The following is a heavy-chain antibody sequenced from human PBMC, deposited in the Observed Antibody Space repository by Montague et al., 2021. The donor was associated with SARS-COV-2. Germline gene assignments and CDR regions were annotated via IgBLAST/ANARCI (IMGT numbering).Heavy chain of an antibody. CDR2: IYWNGGTT. CDR1: GFTFSSYS. Sequence: SLRLSCAASGFTFSSYSMNWVRQAPGKGLEWVSNIYWNGGTTSYADSVKGRFTISRDNAKNSLYLQMNSLRAEDTALYYCARDHAYSTGSIDYWGQGTLVTVSS. V-gene: IGHV3-20*04. J-gene: IGHJ4*02. D-gene: IGHD6-19*01. CDR3: ARDHAYSTGSIDY.